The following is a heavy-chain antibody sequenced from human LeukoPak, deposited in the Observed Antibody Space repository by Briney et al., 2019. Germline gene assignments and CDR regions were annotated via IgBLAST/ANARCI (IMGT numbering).Heavy chain of an antibody. Sequence: ASVKVSCKASGYTFTGYYMHWVRQAPGQGLGWMGWINPNSGGTNYAQKFQGRVTMTRDTSISTAYMELSRLRSDDTAVYYCARERIYGEEFYYGSGTNDAFDIWGQGTMVTVSS. CDR1: GYTFTGYY. D-gene: IGHD3-10*01. V-gene: IGHV1-2*02. J-gene: IGHJ3*02. CDR3: ARERIYGEEFYYGSGTNDAFDI. CDR2: INPNSGGT.